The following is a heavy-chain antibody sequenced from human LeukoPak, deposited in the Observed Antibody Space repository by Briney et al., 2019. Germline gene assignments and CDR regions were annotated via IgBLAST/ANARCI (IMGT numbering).Heavy chain of an antibody. CDR2: MSSSSSTI. Sequence: GGSLRLSFVASGFTFSSYSMNWVRQAPGKGLEWVSYMSSSSSTIYYADSVEGRFTISRDNAKNSLYLQMNSLRAEDTAVYYCARDRVAARPLDYWGQGTLVTVSS. V-gene: IGHV3-48*01. D-gene: IGHD6-6*01. J-gene: IGHJ4*02. CDR1: GFTFSSYS. CDR3: ARDRVAARPLDY.